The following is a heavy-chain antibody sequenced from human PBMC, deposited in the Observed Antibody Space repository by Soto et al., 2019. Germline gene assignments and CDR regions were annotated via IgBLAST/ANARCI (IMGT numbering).Heavy chain of an antibody. J-gene: IGHJ5*02. V-gene: IGHV1-18*01. CDR3: ARVIPGPEAWFHP. D-gene: IGHD2-2*01. Sequence: QGQLVQSGVEVKKPGASVKVSCTASGNTFTNFGVTWVRQAPGQGLEWMGWISPYTDDPSYAQKFQGRVTMTIDTSTSTAYLDLRRLTSDDTAVYYYARVIPGPEAWFHPWGQGTLVTVSS. CDR2: ISPYTDDP. CDR1: GNTFTNFG.